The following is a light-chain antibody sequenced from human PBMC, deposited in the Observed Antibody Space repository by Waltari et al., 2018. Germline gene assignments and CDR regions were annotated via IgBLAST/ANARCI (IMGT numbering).Light chain of an antibody. Sequence: AIQMTQSPSSLSASVGDRVTITCRASQDIRNDLGWDQQKPVDAPKLLIYAASNLQSGVPSKFSGSGSGTDFTLTISSLQPEDFETYYCLQDYNYPRTFGQGTKVEIK. CDR1: QDIRND. J-gene: IGKJ1*01. V-gene: IGKV1-6*01. CDR3: LQDYNYPRT. CDR2: AAS.